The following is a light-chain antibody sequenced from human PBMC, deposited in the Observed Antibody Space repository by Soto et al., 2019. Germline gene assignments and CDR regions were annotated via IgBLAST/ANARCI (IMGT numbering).Light chain of an antibody. CDR2: DAS. Sequence: EIVLTQSPATLSLSPGERATLSCRASQSVNSYLAWYQQKPGQAPRLLIYDASNRATGIPARFSGSGSGTDFTITISSLEPEDFAVYYGQQRSDWPPFTFGPGTKVDIK. CDR1: QSVNSY. CDR3: QQRSDWPPFT. J-gene: IGKJ3*01. V-gene: IGKV3-11*01.